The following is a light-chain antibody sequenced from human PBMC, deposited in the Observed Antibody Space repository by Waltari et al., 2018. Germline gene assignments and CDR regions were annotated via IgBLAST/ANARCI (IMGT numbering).Light chain of an antibody. CDR2: DSS. CDR3: QQRSNWPIT. CDR1: QSVRDY. V-gene: IGKV3-11*01. J-gene: IGKJ5*01. Sequence: DIVLTQSPATLSLSPGQRASLSCRASQSVRDYLAWYQQKPGQAPRLLIYDSSTRATGIPARFSGSGSGTDFTLTISSLEPEDFAVYYCQQRSNWPITFGQGTRLEIK.